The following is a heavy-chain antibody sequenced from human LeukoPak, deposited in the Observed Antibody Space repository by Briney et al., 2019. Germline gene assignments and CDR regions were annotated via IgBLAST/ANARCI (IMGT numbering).Heavy chain of an antibody. Sequence: PGRSLRLSCAASGFTFSSYAMHWVRQAPGKGLEWVAVISYDGSNKYYADSVKGRFTISRDNSNNTLYLRMNTLRAEDTAVYYCAKLSYGDPVDYWGQGTLVTVSS. CDR3: AKLSYGDPVDY. J-gene: IGHJ4*02. CDR2: ISYDGSNK. V-gene: IGHV3-30-3*02. D-gene: IGHD4-17*01. CDR1: GFTFSSYA.